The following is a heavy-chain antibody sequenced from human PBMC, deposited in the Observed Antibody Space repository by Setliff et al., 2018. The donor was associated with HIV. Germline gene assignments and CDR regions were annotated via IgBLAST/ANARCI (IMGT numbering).Heavy chain of an antibody. D-gene: IGHD4-17*01. CDR1: GGTFSASG. Sequence: SVKVSCKASGGTFSASGFSWVRQAPGQGLEWMGGISAYNGNTNYAQKFQGRVTMTTDRSTSTAYMELRSLRSDDTAVYYCARTFDYGDSRYPFDYWGQGTLVTVLL. J-gene: IGHJ4*02. CDR2: ISAYNGNT. V-gene: IGHV1-18*01. CDR3: ARTFDYGDSRYPFDY.